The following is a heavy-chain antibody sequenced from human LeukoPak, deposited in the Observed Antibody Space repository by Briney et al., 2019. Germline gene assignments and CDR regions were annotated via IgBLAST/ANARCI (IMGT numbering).Heavy chain of an antibody. Sequence: GGPLRLSCAASGFTFSSYWMHWVRQAPGKGLEWVSVFYSGGSTRYADSVKGRFTISRDNSKNTLYLQLNSLRAEDTAVYFCASSSWSSEYFHYWGQGTLDTVSS. CDR3: ASSSWSSEYFHY. V-gene: IGHV3-66*01. CDR2: FYSGGST. J-gene: IGHJ1*01. CDR1: GFTFSSYW. D-gene: IGHD6-13*01.